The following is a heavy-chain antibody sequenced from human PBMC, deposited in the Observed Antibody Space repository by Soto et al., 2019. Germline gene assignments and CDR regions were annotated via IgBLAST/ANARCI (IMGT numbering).Heavy chain of an antibody. CDR1: GYDFSNYG. V-gene: IGHV1-18*01. Sequence: ASVKVSCKASGYDFSNYGIIWVRQAPGQGLEWMGWISAYNGNINYAQKLQGRVTMTTDTSTTTAYMELRSLRSDDTAVYYCARAGRSNYYYGMDVWGQGTTVTVSS. J-gene: IGHJ6*02. CDR3: ARAGRSNYYYGMDV. CDR2: ISAYNGNI. D-gene: IGHD1-26*01.